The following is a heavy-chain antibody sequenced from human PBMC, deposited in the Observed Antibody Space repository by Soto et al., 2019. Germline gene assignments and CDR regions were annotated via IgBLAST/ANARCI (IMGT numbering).Heavy chain of an antibody. J-gene: IGHJ5*02. CDR2: IYHSGST. CDR1: GGSISRSNW. CDR3: AVSDSSSRYGNWFDP. V-gene: IGHV4-4*02. D-gene: IGHD6-13*01. Sequence: QVQLQESGPGLVKPSGTLSLTCAVSGGSISRSNWWSWVRQPPGKGLEWIGEIYHSGSTNYNPSLKSRVTISVDKSKNQFSLKLSAVTAADTAVYYCAVSDSSSRYGNWFDPWGQGTLVTVSS.